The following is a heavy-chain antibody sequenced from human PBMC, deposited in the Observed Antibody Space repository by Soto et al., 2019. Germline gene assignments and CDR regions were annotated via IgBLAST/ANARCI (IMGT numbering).Heavy chain of an antibody. Sequence: SETLSLTCTVSGGSISSYYWSWIRQPPGKGLEWIGYIYYSGSTNYNPSLKSRVTISVDTSKNQFSLKLSSVTAADTAVYYCARGGRDRIFDYWGQGTLVTVSS. J-gene: IGHJ4*02. V-gene: IGHV4-59*01. CDR3: ARGGRDRIFDY. CDR2: IYYSGST. CDR1: GGSISSYY.